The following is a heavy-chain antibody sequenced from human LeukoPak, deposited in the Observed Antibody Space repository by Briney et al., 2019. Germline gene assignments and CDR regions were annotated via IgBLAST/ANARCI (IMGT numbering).Heavy chain of an antibody. CDR1: GVSISSSNW. V-gene: IGHV4-4*02. CDR2: IYHRGST. D-gene: IGHD6-13*01. J-gene: IGHJ4*02. CDR3: ARMGAGTAAAGYYFDY. Sequence: TPSETLSLTCAVSGVSISSSNWWSWVRQPPGKGLEWIGDIYHRGSTNHNPSLKSRVTISVDKSKNQFSLKLSSVTAADTAVYYCARMGAGTAAAGYYFDYWGQGTLVTVSS.